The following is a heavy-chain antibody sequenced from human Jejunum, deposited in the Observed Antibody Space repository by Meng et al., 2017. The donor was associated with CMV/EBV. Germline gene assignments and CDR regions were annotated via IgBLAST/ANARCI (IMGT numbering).Heavy chain of an antibody. V-gene: IGHV2-5*02. J-gene: IGHJ4*02. CDR1: GFSLSTSGVG. D-gene: IGHD3-3*01. CDR2: IYWDDDQ. CDR3: SHRPSYYDFWSGSE. Sequence: QVTLKESGLKLAKPTQSLRLTCPFSGFSLSTSGVGVGWIRQPPGKALDWLALIYWDDDQRYSPSLKSRLTITKDTSQNQVLLTMTNMDPVDTATYSCSHRPSYYDFWSGSEWGQGTLVTVSS.